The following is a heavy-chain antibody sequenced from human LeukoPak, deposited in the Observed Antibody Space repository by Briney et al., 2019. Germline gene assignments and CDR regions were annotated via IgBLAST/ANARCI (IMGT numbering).Heavy chain of an antibody. CDR1: GYTFTGYN. CDR2: INPNSGAT. V-gene: IGHV1-2*02. D-gene: IGHD2/OR15-2a*01. CDR3: ASPFPRTTGFDY. Sequence: ASVKRCCKASGYTFTGYNMHWVRQAPGQGLEWMGWINPNSGATNYAQKFQGRITMSRDTSISTAYMELYRLRSDDTAVYYCASPFPRTTGFDYWGQGTLVTVSS. J-gene: IGHJ4*02.